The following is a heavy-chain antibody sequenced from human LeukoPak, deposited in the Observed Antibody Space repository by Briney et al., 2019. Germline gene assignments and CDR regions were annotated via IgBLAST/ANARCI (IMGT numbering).Heavy chain of an antibody. Sequence: SETLSLTCTVSGGSISSSSYYWGWIRQPPGKGLEWIGSIYYSGSTYYNPSLKSRVTISVDTSKNQFSLKLSSVTAADTAVYYCARHGGYCSSTSCRGYWFDPWGQGTLVTVSS. CDR2: IYYSGST. V-gene: IGHV4-39*01. D-gene: IGHD2-2*01. J-gene: IGHJ5*02. CDR1: GGSISSSSYY. CDR3: ARHGGYCSSTSCRGYWFDP.